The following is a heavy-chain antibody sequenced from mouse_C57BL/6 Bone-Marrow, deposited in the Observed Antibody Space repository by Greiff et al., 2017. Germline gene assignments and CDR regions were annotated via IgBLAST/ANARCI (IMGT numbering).Heavy chain of an antibody. D-gene: IGHD2-5*01. CDR1: GFSFNTYA. CDR2: IRSKSNNYAT. Sequence: EVMLVESGGGLVQPKGSLKLSCAASGFSFNTYAMNWVRQAPGKGLEWVARIRSKSNNYATYYADSVKDRFTISRDDSESMLYLQMNNLKTEDTAMYYCVRQSTIVDYFDYWGQGTTLTVSS. J-gene: IGHJ2*01. V-gene: IGHV10-1*01. CDR3: VRQSTIVDYFDY.